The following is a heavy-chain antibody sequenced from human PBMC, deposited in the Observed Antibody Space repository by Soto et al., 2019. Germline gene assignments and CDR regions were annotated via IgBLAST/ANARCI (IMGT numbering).Heavy chain of an antibody. Sequence: EVQLVESGGGLVQPGGSLRLSCAASGFTFSSYSMNWVRQAPGKGLEWVSYISSSSSTIYYADSVKGRFTISRDNAKNSLHLQMNSMRAEDTAVYYCARDLEWLLRGDYWVQGTLVTVSS. CDR3: ARDLEWLLRGDY. D-gene: IGHD3-3*01. CDR2: ISSSSSTI. CDR1: GFTFSSYS. J-gene: IGHJ4*02. V-gene: IGHV3-48*01.